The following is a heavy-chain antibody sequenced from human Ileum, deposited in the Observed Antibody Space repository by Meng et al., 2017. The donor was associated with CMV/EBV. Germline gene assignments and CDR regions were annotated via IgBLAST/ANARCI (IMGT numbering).Heavy chain of an antibody. CDR1: VYSYTSQD. V-gene: IGHV1-8*03. CDR2: MNPNSGNT. D-gene: IGHD3-10*01. J-gene: IGHJ4*02. CDR3: ARGVRYGSGKEYFDS. Sequence: VYSYTSQDINRVRQGTGEGLEWMGWMNPNSGNTSYAQKFQGRVTITRNTSISTAYMELSSLRSEDTAVYYCARGVRYGSGKEYFDSWGQGTLVTVSS.